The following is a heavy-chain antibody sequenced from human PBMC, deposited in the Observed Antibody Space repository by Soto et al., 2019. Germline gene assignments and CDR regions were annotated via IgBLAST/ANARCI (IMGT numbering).Heavy chain of an antibody. CDR2: IYHSGST. V-gene: IGHV4-30-2*01. J-gene: IGHJ5*02. CDR1: GGSISSGGYS. Sequence: QLQLQESGSGLVKPSQTLSLTCAVSGGSISSGGYSWSWIRQPPGKGLEWIGYIYHSGSTYYDPSLKSRVTISVDRSKTQFSLKLGSVPAADTAVYYCARWWMYDPRFDPWGQGTLVTVSS. CDR3: ARWWMYDPRFDP. D-gene: IGHD2-8*01.